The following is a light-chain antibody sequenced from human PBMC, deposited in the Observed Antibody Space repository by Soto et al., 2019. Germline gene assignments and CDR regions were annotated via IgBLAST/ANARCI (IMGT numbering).Light chain of an antibody. CDR1: QSVSSSY. V-gene: IGKV3-20*01. CDR2: GAS. Sequence: EIVLTQSPGTLSLSPGERATLSCRAIQSVSSSYLAWYQQKPGQAPRLLIYGASSRATGIPDRFSGSGSGTDFTLTISRLEPEDFGVYYCQQYGSSPLLTFGGGTKV. J-gene: IGKJ4*01. CDR3: QQYGSSPLLT.